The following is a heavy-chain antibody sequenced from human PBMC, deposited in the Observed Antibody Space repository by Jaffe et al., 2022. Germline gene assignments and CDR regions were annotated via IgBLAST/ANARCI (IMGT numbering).Heavy chain of an antibody. D-gene: IGHD1-26*01. CDR1: GFTFSSYE. CDR3: AREGSGNFDY. Sequence: EVQLVESGGGLVQPGGSLRLSCAASGFTFSSYEMNWVRQAPGKGLEWLSYITSNGATIYYADSVKGRFTISRDNAKNSLYLQMNSLRAEDTAVYYCAREGSGNFDYWGQGTLVTVSS. V-gene: IGHV3-48*03. CDR2: ITSNGATI. J-gene: IGHJ4*02.